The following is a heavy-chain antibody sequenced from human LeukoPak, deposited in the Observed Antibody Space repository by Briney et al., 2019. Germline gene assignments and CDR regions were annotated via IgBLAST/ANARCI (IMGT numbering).Heavy chain of an antibody. CDR3: ARVLSGSYHGVYFDY. CDR1: GFTFSSYW. Sequence: GGSLRLSCAASGFTFSSYWMHWVRQAPGKGLVWVSRINSDGSSTSYADSMKGRFTISRDNAKNTLYLQMNSLRAEDTAVYYCARVLSGSYHGVYFDYWGQGTLVTVSS. J-gene: IGHJ4*02. CDR2: INSDGSST. V-gene: IGHV3-74*01. D-gene: IGHD1-26*01.